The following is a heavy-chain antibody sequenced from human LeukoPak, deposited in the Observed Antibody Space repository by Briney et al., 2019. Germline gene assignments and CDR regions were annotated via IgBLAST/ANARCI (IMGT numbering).Heavy chain of an antibody. D-gene: IGHD5-12*01. CDR1: GYTLTELS. V-gene: IGHV1-24*01. CDR3: STHSPEWRYSGYNNFYYMDV. CDR2: FDPEDGET. J-gene: IGHJ6*03. Sequence: ASVKVSCKVSGYTLTELSMHWVRQAPGKGLEWMGNFDPEDGETIYAHKFQGRVTMTEDTSTDTAYMELSSLRSEDTAVYYCSTHSPEWRYSGYNNFYYMDVWGKGTTVTVSS.